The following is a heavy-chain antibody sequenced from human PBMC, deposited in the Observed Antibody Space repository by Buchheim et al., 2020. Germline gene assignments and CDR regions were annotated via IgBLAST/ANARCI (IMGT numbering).Heavy chain of an antibody. J-gene: IGHJ4*02. Sequence: EVQLVESGGGLVQPGGSLRLSCAASGFTVSSSWMHWVRQAPGKGLVWVSRLTADGRDTAYADSVKGRFTISRDNAQNTLDLPMNTLRAEDTAVYYCARSWRFSLDSWGRGTL. CDR2: LTADGRDT. V-gene: IGHV3-74*01. CDR1: GFTVSSSW. D-gene: IGHD3-10*01. CDR3: ARSWRFSLDS.